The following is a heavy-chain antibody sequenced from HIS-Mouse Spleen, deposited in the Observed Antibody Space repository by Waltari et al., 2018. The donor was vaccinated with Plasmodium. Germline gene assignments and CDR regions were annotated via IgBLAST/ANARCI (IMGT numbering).Heavy chain of an antibody. Sequence: QVQLQQWGAGLLKPSETLSLTCAVYGGSLSGYYWSWIRQPPGKGLEWFGEINHSGSTNYNPSLKSRVTISVDTSKNQFSLKLSSVTAADTAVYYCARAPIRDAFDIWGQGTMVTVSS. CDR3: ARAPIRDAFDI. D-gene: IGHD3-9*01. J-gene: IGHJ3*02. CDR2: INHSGST. V-gene: IGHV4-34*01. CDR1: GGSLSGYY.